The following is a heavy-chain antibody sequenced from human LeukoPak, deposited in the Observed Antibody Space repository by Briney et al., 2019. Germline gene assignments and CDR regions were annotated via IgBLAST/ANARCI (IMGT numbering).Heavy chain of an antibody. J-gene: IGHJ4*02. CDR2: ISAYNGDT. D-gene: IGHD3-3*01. CDR3: ARELTRYYDFFKLVQRGFDY. V-gene: IGHV1-18*01. Sequence: GASVKVSCKASGYTFTSYGISWVRQAPGQGLEWMGWISAYNGDTNYAQKFQGRVTMTRDTSISTAYMELSRLRSEDTAVYYCARELTRYYDFFKLVQRGFDYWGQGTLVTVSS. CDR1: GYTFTSYG.